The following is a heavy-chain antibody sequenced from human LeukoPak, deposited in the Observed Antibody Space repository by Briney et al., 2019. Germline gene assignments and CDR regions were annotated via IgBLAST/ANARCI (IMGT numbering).Heavy chain of an antibody. J-gene: IGHJ5*02. V-gene: IGHV4-38-2*02. CDR1: GYSISSGYY. CDR3: ARDLLYSSGPNWFDP. Sequence: SETLSLTCAVSGYSISSGYYWGWIRQPPGQGLEWIGSIYHSGSTYYNPSLKSRVTISVDTSKNQFSLKVNSVTAADTAVYYCARDLLYSSGPNWFDPWGQGTLVTVSS. D-gene: IGHD6-19*01. CDR2: IYHSGST.